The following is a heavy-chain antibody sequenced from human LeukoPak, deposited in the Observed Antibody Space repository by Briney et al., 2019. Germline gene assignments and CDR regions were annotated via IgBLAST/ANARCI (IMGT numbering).Heavy chain of an antibody. D-gene: IGHD5-24*01. J-gene: IGHJ5*02. V-gene: IGHV1-8*01. CDR2: MIPNSGNT. CDR3: ATDHSMANTAWWFDP. Sequence: ASVKVSCKASGYTFTSYDINWVRQATGQGLEWMGWMIPNSGNTGYAQKFQGRITMSRDTSTSTVYMELSSLRSEDTAFYYCATDHSMANTAWWFDPWGQGTLVTVSS. CDR1: GYTFTSYD.